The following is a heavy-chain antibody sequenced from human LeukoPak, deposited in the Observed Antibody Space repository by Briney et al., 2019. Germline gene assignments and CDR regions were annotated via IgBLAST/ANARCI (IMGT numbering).Heavy chain of an antibody. CDR1: GFTFSSYA. CDR3: ARARLEAVAVVY. V-gene: IGHV3-74*01. D-gene: IGHD6-19*01. CDR2: INSDGSST. Sequence: GGSLRLSCAASGFTFSSYAMSWVRQAPGKGLVWVSRINSDGSSTSYADSVKGRFTISRGNAKNTLYLQMNSLRAEDTAVYYCARARLEAVAVVYWGQGTLVTVSS. J-gene: IGHJ4*02.